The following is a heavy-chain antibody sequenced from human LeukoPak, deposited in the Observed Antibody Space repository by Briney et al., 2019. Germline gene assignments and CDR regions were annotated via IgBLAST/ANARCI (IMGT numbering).Heavy chain of an antibody. Sequence: PGGSLRLSCAASGFTFAGYAMTWVRQAPGKGLEWVAAISGSGGSTYYADSVKGRFTISRDNSKNTLYLQMNSLRAEDTAVYYCAKTYYYDSSAYHIWCFDLWGRGTLVTVSS. J-gene: IGHJ2*01. V-gene: IGHV3-23*01. CDR3: AKTYYYDSSAYHIWCFDL. CDR2: ISGSGGST. D-gene: IGHD3-22*01. CDR1: GFTFAGYA.